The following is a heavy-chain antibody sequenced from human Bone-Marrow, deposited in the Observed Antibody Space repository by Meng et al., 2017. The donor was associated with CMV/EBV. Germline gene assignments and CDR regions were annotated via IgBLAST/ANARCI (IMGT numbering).Heavy chain of an antibody. CDR2: INHSGST. CDR1: GGSFSGYY. Sequence: SETLSLTCAVYGGSFSGYYWSWIRQPPGKGLEWIGEINHSGSTNYNPSLKSRVTISVDTSKNQFSLKLSSVTAADTAVYYCARGLGYCSSTSCYFNWFDPWGQGTLVTFSS. CDR3: ARGLGYCSSTSCYFNWFDP. J-gene: IGHJ5*02. D-gene: IGHD2-2*01. V-gene: IGHV4-34*01.